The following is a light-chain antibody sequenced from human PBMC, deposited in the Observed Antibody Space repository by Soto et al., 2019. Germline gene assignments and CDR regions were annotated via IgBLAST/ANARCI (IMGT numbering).Light chain of an antibody. CDR1: QGISYY. CDR2: VAS. V-gene: IGKV1-27*01. CDR3: QKYTSAPLT. J-gene: IGKJ1*01. Sequence: DIQMTQSPSSLSASVGDRVTVTCRASQGISYYLAWYQQQPGKVPKLLIYVASTLQSGVRSRFSGSGSRTDFTLTISSLQPEDVATYYCQKYTSAPLTCSQGTKVEIK.